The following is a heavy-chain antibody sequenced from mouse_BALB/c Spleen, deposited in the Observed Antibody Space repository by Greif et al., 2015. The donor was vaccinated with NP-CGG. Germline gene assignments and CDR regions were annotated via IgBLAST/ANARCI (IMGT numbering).Heavy chain of an antibody. Sequence: QVQLQQSGPGLVAPSQSLSITCTVSGFSLTSYGVHWVRQPPGKGLEWLGVIWAGGSTNYNSALMSRLSISKDNSKSQVFLKMNSLQTDDTAMYYCARGAYRYDDGVYFDYWGQGTTLTVSS. CDR2: IWAGGST. J-gene: IGHJ2*01. D-gene: IGHD2-14*01. CDR1: GFSLTSYG. CDR3: ARGAYRYDDGVYFDY. V-gene: IGHV2-9*02.